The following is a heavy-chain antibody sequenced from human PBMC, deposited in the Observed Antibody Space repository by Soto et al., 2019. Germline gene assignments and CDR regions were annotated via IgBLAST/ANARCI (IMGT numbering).Heavy chain of an antibody. CDR3: TLWGYSYYFDY. J-gene: IGHJ4*02. D-gene: IGHD3-10*01. CDR1: GFTFSSYE. V-gene: IGHV3-48*03. Sequence: GGSLRLSCAASGFTFSSYEMNWVRQAPGKGLEWVSYISSSGSTIYYADSVKGRFTISGDNAKNSLYLQMNSLRAEDTAVYYCTLWGYSYYFDYWGQGTLVTVSS. CDR2: ISSSGSTI.